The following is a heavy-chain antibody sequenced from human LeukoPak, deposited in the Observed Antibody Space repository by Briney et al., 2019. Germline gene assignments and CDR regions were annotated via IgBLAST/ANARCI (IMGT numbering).Heavy chain of an antibody. CDR1: GFSFSDYV. CDR3: ARAKRYGSVPFDY. V-gene: IGHV3-30-3*01. CDR2: MSYDGSNK. Sequence: PAGSLSLSCAVSGFSFSDYVISWVRHPQRPGMGWEGVMSYDGSNKNYANSVQGRLTTSRNNSKNTLYLQMTSVTAEDTAVYYCARAKRYGSVPFDYWGQGTLVTVSA. D-gene: IGHD5-18*01. J-gene: IGHJ4*02.